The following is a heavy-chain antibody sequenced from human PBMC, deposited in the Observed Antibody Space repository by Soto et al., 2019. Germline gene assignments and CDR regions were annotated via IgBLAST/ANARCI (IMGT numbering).Heavy chain of an antibody. Sequence: QLQLQESGPGLVKPSETLSLTCTVSGGSISSSSYYWGWIRQPPGKGLEWIGSIYYSGSTYYNPSRKSRVTISVEPSKNQFSLKLSSVTAADTAVYYCARLRYYYGSGSADFDYWGQGTLVTVSS. CDR1: GGSISSSSYY. CDR3: ARLRYYYGSGSADFDY. V-gene: IGHV4-39*01. J-gene: IGHJ4*02. CDR2: IYYSGST. D-gene: IGHD3-10*01.